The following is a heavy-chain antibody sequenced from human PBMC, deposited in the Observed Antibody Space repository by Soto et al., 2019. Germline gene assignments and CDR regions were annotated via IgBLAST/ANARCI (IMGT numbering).Heavy chain of an antibody. CDR2: MFYSGLT. D-gene: IGHD2-15*01. CDR1: GYSVTSSDYY. CDR3: APLSVSLSGPYGIHV. V-gene: IGHV4-39*01. Sequence: SETLSLTCSVSGYSVTSSDYYWAWIRQPPGRGLEWIGSMFYSGLTYYNPSLKSRVTLSVDTSKNQFSVRLNSVTAADTAVYYCAPLSVSLSGPYGIHVWGQGTTVTVSS. J-gene: IGHJ6*02.